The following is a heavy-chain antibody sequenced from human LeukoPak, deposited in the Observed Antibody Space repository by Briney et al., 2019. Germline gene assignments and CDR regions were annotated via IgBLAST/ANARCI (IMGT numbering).Heavy chain of an antibody. CDR1: GGSFSGYY. J-gene: IGHJ5*02. Sequence: SETLSLTCAVYGGSFSGYYWSWIRQPPGKGLEWIGEINHSGGTNYNPSLKSRVTISVDTSKNQFSLKLSSVTAADTAVYYCAGGLTYYDILTGYYRYNWFDPWGQGTLVTVSS. CDR3: AGGLTYYDILTGYYRYNWFDP. V-gene: IGHV4-34*01. CDR2: INHSGGT. D-gene: IGHD3-9*01.